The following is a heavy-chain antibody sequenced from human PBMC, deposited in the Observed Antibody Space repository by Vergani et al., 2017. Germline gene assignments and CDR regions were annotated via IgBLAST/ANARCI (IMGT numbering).Heavy chain of an antibody. CDR3: ARDQTQLVENYYGSGSYYNPFYYYYGMDV. CDR1: GFTFSSYS. CDR2: ISSSSSYI. Sequence: EVQLVESGGGLVKPGGSLRLSCAASGFTFSSYSMNWVRQAPGKGLEWVSSISSSSSYIYYADSVKGRFTISRDNAKNSLYLQMNSLRTEDTAVYYCARDQTQLVENYYGSGSYYNPFYYYYGMDVWGQGTTVTVSS. D-gene: IGHD3-10*01. V-gene: IGHV3-21*01. J-gene: IGHJ6*02.